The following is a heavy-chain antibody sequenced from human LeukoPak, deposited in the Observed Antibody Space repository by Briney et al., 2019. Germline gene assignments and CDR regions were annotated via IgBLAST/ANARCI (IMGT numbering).Heavy chain of an antibody. Sequence: GGSLRLSCAASGFTFSSYGMHWVRQAPGKGLEWVAVIWYDGSNKYYADSVKGRFTISRDNSKNTLYLQMNSLRAEDTAVYYCARDRSSGWYNNFDYWGQGTLVTVSS. CDR1: GFTFSSYG. V-gene: IGHV3-33*01. D-gene: IGHD6-19*01. CDR2: IWYDGSNK. CDR3: ARDRSSGWYNNFDY. J-gene: IGHJ4*02.